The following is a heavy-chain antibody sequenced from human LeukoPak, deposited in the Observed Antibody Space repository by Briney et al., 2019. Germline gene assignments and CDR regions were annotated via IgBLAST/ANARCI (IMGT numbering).Heavy chain of an antibody. V-gene: IGHV3-7*03. CDR2: IKQDGSEK. Sequence: GGSLRLSCAASGFTFSSYWMSWVRQAPGKGLEWVANIKQDGSEKYYVDSVKGRFTISRDNSKNTLYLLMDSLRADDTAVYYCARPASQFYYYHMDVWGQGTTVTVSS. D-gene: IGHD2-2*01. CDR3: ARPASQFYYYHMDV. CDR1: GFTFSSYW. J-gene: IGHJ6*02.